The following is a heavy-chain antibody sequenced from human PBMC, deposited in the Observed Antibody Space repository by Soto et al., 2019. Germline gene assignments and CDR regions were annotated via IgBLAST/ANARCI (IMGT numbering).Heavy chain of an antibody. CDR2: MNPNSGNT. V-gene: IGHV1-8*01. Sequence: ASVKVSCKASGYTFTSYDINWVRQATGQGLEWMGWMNPNSGNTGYAQKFQGRVTMTRNTSISTAYMELSSLRSEDTAVYYCARAEVITIFGVVTIYPPAEYFQHWGQGTLVTVSS. CDR3: ARAEVITIFGVVTIYPPAEYFQH. CDR1: GYTFTSYD. D-gene: IGHD3-3*01. J-gene: IGHJ1*01.